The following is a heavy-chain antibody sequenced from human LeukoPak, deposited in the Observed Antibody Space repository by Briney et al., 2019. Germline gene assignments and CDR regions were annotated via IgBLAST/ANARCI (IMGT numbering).Heavy chain of an antibody. CDR2: ISFRGST. V-gene: IGHV4-4*07. CDR3: ARDGGSEFWSGTGYGLDV. Sequence: PSETLSLTCTVSGGSMNRRCWNWIRQPAGKGLEWICRISFRGSTDYISSLKSRVTMSLDTSKNQFSLTLASLTAADTAVYYCARDGGSEFWSGTGYGLDVWGQGTTVIVSS. D-gene: IGHD3-3*01. J-gene: IGHJ6*02. CDR1: GGSMNRRC.